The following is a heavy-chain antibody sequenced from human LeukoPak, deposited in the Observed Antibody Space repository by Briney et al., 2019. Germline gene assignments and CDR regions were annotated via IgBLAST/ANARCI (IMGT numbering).Heavy chain of an antibody. V-gene: IGHV1-24*01. CDR1: GYTLTELS. J-gene: IGHJ6*03. D-gene: IGHD5-12*01. Sequence: GASVTVSCTVSGYTLTELSMHWVRQAPGKGLEWMGGFDPEDGETIYAQKFQGRVTMTEDTSTDTAYMELSSLRSEDTAVYYCATSGYDYYYYMDVWGKGTTVTVSS. CDR2: FDPEDGET. CDR3: ATSGYDYYYYMDV.